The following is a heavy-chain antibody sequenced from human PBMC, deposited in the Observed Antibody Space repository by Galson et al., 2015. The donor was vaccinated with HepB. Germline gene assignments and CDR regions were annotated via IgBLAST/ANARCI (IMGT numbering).Heavy chain of an antibody. V-gene: IGHV3-7*03. D-gene: IGHD4-17*01. CDR1: GFTFRRYW. CDR3: ARGNGDSHDY. Sequence: SLRLSCAASGFTFRRYWMNWVRQAPGKGLEWVANINQDGREKYYVDSVEGRFTISRDNANNSLYLELSSLRAEDTALYYCARGNGDSHDYWGQGTLVTVSS. CDR2: INQDGREK. J-gene: IGHJ4*02.